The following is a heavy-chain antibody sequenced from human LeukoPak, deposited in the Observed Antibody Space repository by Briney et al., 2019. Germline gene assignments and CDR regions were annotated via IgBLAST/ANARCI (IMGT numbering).Heavy chain of an antibody. J-gene: IGHJ5*02. Sequence: PSETLSLTCAVSGGSFSGYYWSWIRQPPGKGLEWIGEINHSGSTNYNPSLKSRVTISVDTSKNQFSLKLSSVTAADTAVYYCARDVTTWWYNWFDPWGQGTLVTVSS. CDR3: ARDVTTWWYNWFDP. CDR2: INHSGST. D-gene: IGHD4-11*01. V-gene: IGHV4-34*01. CDR1: GGSFSGYY.